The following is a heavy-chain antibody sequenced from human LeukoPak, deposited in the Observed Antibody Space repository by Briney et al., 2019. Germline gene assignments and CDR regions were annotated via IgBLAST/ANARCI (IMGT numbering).Heavy chain of an antibody. CDR3: VRGNDSAYDS. Sequence: PGGSLRLSCAASGFTFSNYWMTWVRQTPGKRLEWVANIKQDGSEEYYLDSVKGRFTISRDSAKNSLYLQMNSLRAEDTAVYYCVRGNDSAYDSWGQGTMVTVSS. CDR2: IKQDGSEE. CDR1: GFTFSNYW. V-gene: IGHV3-7*01. D-gene: IGHD2-21*02. J-gene: IGHJ3*01.